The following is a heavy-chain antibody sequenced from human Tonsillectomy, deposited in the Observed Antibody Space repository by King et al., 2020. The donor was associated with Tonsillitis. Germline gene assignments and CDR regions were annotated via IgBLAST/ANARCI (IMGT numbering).Heavy chain of an antibody. Sequence: QLVQSGAEVKKPGASVKVSCKASGYTFTSYGISWVRQAPGQGLEWMGWISAYNGNTNYAQKLQGRVTMTTETSTSTAYMELRSLRSDDTAVYYCARKYYYDSSGYYPEYYFDYWGQGTLVTVSS. D-gene: IGHD3-22*01. CDR3: ARKYYYDSSGYYPEYYFDY. V-gene: IGHV1-18*01. CDR2: ISAYNGNT. CDR1: GYTFTSYG. J-gene: IGHJ4*02.